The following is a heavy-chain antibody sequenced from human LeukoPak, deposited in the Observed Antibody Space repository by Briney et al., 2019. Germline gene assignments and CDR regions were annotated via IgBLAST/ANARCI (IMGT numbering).Heavy chain of an antibody. Sequence: SETLSLTCTVSGGSISSYYWSRIRQPPGKGLEWIGYIYHSGSTNYNPSLKSRVIISLDTSKNQFSLNLSSVTAADTAVYYCARLKYIPYYNYDLDVWGQGTTVTVSS. J-gene: IGHJ6*02. CDR2: IYHSGST. D-gene: IGHD2-2*02. CDR3: ARLKYIPYYNYDLDV. V-gene: IGHV4-59*08. CDR1: GGSISSYY.